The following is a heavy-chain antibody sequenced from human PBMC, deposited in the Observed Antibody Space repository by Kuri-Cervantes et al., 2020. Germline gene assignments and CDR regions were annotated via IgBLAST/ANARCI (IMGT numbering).Heavy chain of an antibody. CDR2: ISYDGSNK. CDR3: ARRRGRGYYDSSGYWFVP. D-gene: IGHD3-22*01. CDR1: GFTFSSYA. J-gene: IGHJ5*02. V-gene: IGHV3-30-3*01. Sequence: GESLKISCAASGFTFSSYAMHWVRQAPGKGLEWVAVISYDGSNKYYADSVKGRFTISRDNSKNTLYLQMNSLRAEDTAVYYCARRRGRGYYDSSGYWFVPWGQGTLVTVSS.